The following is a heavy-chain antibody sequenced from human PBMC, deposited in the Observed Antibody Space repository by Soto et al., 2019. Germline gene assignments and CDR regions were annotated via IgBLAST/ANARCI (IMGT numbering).Heavy chain of an antibody. J-gene: IGHJ5*01. CDR3: ARGGLDSPTDP. CDR1: GYTFTSYA. V-gene: IGHV1-3*01. D-gene: IGHD3-16*01. Sequence: ASVKVSCKASGYTFTSYAMHWVRQAPGQRLEWMGWINAGNGNTKDSQKFQGRVTITRDTSASTAYMELSSLRSEDTAVYYCARGGLDSPTDPWGQGTLVTVSS. CDR2: INAGNGNT.